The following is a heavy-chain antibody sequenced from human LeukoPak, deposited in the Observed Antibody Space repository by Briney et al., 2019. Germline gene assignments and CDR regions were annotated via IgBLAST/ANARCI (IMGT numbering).Heavy chain of an antibody. D-gene: IGHD6-13*01. CDR2: IYHSGST. Sequence: SGTLSLTCAVSSGSISSSNWWSWVRQPPGKGLEWIGEIYHSGSTYYNPSLKSRVTISVDTSKNQFSLKLSSVTAADTAMYYCARSASSSWPQLKRPKLRQRQINMDVWGKGTTVTVSS. J-gene: IGHJ6*03. CDR3: ARSASSSWPQLKRPKLRQRQINMDV. V-gene: IGHV4-4*02. CDR1: SGSISSSNW.